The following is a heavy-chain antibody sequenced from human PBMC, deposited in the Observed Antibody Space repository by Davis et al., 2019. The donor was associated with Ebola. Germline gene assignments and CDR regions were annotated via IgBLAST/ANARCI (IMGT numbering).Heavy chain of an antibody. CDR2: ISAVGYNT. D-gene: IGHD3-3*01. J-gene: IGHJ4*02. V-gene: IGHV3-23*01. CDR3: ARPPLRFTAGESNPHGY. CDR1: GFTFIHYD. Sequence: GESLKISCAASGFTFIHYDMTWVRQAPGKGPEWVSGISAVGYNTYHADSVRGRFTISRDNSKNTLYLQMNSLRAEDTAVYYCARPPLRFTAGESNPHGYWGQGTLVTVSS.